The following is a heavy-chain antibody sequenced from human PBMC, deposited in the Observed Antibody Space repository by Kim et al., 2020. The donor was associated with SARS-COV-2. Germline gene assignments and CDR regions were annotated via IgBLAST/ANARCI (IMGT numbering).Heavy chain of an antibody. CDR3: ARDTPVSTGVAFADF. CDR1: GYKFLNFG. J-gene: IGHJ6*01. D-gene: IGHD3-3*01. CDR2: ISAYNGQT. Sequence: ASVKVSCKTSGYKFLNFGITWVRQAPGQGLEWVGWISAYNGQTKYAQSFQGRVTMTTDPSKNTAYMDLRSLRSDDTALYYCARDTPVSTGVAFADFWGQG. V-gene: IGHV1-18*01.